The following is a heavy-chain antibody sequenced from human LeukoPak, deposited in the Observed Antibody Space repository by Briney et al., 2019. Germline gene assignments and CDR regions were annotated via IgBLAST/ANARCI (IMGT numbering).Heavy chain of an antibody. V-gene: IGHV3-21*01. CDR3: ARGHRYYYDSSGYYPVDY. D-gene: IGHD3-22*01. J-gene: IGHJ4*02. CDR1: GFTFSSYS. Sequence: PGGSLRLSCAPSGFTFSSYSMNWVRQAPGKRLEWVSSISSSSSYIYYADSVKGRFTISRDNAKNSLYLQMSSLRAEDTAMFYCARGHRYYYDSSGYYPVDYWGQGTLVTVSS. CDR2: ISSSSSYI.